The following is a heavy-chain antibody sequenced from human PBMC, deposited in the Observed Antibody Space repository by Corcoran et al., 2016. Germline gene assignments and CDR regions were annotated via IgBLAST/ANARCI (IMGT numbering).Heavy chain of an antibody. Sequence: EVQLVQSGAEVKKPGESLKISCKGSGYNFANQWIGWVRQMPGKGLEWMGIIYPGDSETLYSPSFQGQVTISADKSINTAYLQWSSLKASDTAMDYCAKRIAHKQIETRMPPWFDPWGQGTLVTVSS. D-gene: IGHD2-2*01. V-gene: IGHV5-51*01. CDR3: AKRIAHKQIETRMPPWFDP. CDR1: GYNFANQW. J-gene: IGHJ5*02. CDR2: IYPGDSET.